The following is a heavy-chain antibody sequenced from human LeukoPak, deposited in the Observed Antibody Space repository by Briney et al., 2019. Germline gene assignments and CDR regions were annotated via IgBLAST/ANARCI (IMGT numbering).Heavy chain of an antibody. D-gene: IGHD3-22*01. CDR2: IYYSENT. Sequence: PSETLSLTCTVSGVSISSYYWSWIRQPPGEGLERIGYIYYSENTNYSSSLKSRVTISEDTSKNQFSLNLTSVTAADTAVYYCAGGNFYDSSGHPYHFHYWGQGTLVTVPS. J-gene: IGHJ4*02. V-gene: IGHV4-59*01. CDR1: GVSISSYY. CDR3: AGGNFYDSSGHPYHFHY.